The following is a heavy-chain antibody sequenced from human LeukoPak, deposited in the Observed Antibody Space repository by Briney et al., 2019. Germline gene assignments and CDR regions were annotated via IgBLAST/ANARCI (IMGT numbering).Heavy chain of an antibody. V-gene: IGHV1-18*01. CDR1: GYTFTSYG. CDR2: ISAYNGNT. J-gene: IGHJ4*02. CDR3: ARDPRPHVLRYFDWSSGF. Sequence: ASVKVSCKASGYTFTSYGISWVRQAPGQGLEWMGWISAYNGNTNYAQKLQGRVTMTTDTSTSTAYMELRSLRSDDTAVYYCARDPRPHVLRYFDWSSGFWGQGTLVTVSS. D-gene: IGHD3-9*01.